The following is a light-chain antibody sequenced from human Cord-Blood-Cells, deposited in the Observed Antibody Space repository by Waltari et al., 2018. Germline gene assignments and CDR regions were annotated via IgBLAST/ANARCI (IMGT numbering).Light chain of an antibody. Sequence: QFALTQPPSASGSPGQSVTISCTGTSSDVGGYNYVSWYQQHPGKAPKLMSYEVSKRPSGVPDRFSGSKSGNPASLTVSGRQAEDEADYYCSSYAGSNHLVFGGGTKLTVL. CDR2: EVS. J-gene: IGLJ3*02. V-gene: IGLV2-8*01. CDR1: SSDVGGYNY. CDR3: SSYAGSNHLV.